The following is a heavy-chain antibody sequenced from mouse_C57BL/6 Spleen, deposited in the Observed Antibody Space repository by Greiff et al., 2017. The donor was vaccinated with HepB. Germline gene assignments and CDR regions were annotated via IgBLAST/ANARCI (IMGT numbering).Heavy chain of an antibody. CDR2: IYPGDGDT. Sequence: QVQLKESGAELVKPGASVKISCKASGYAFSSYWMNWVKQRPGKGLEWIGQIYPGDGDTNYNGKFKGKATLTADKSSSTAYMQLSSLTSEDSAVYFCAIRREGYYYFDYWGQGTTLTVSS. CDR3: AIRREGYYYFDY. D-gene: IGHD2-12*01. J-gene: IGHJ2*01. V-gene: IGHV1-80*01. CDR1: GYAFSSYW.